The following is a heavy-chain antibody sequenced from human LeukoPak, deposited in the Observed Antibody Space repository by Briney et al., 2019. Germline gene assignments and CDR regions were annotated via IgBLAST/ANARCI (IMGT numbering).Heavy chain of an antibody. V-gene: IGHV3-23*01. CDR2: ISGSGDNT. CDR3: AKHPSVAAAGTRGWFDP. Sequence: HPGGSLRLSCAASGFTFSSYAMSWVRQAPGKGLEWVSGISGSGDNTYYADSVKGRFTISRDNSKNTLYVQVNSLGTEDTAAYYCAKHPSVAAAGTRGWFDPRGQGTLVTVSS. J-gene: IGHJ5*02. D-gene: IGHD6-13*01. CDR1: GFTFSSYA.